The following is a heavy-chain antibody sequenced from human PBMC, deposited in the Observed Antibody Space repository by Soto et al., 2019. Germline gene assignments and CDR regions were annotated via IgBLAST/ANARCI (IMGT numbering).Heavy chain of an antibody. J-gene: IGHJ4*02. CDR2: ISGSGGST. CDR3: AKFGYYYDSSGTREYFDY. D-gene: IGHD3-22*01. V-gene: IGHV3-23*01. Sequence: GGSLRLSCAASGFTFSSYAMSWVRQAPGKGLEWVSAISGSGGSTYYADSVKGRFTISRDNSKNTLYLQMNSLRAEDTAVYYCAKFGYYYDSSGTREYFDYWGQGTLVTVSS. CDR1: GFTFSSYA.